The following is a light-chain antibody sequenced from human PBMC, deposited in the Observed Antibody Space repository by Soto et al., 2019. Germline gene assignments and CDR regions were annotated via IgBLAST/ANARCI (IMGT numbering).Light chain of an antibody. J-gene: IGLJ2*01. Sequence: QAVVTQEPSFSVSPGGTVTLPCGLTSGSVSTTYYPSWYQQTPGQAPRTLIYSTNIRSSGVPDRFSGSILGNKAALTITGAQADDESDYHCMLYMGGGLVVFGGGTMLTVL. CDR1: SGSVSTTYY. CDR2: STN. CDR3: MLYMGGGLVV. V-gene: IGLV8-61*01.